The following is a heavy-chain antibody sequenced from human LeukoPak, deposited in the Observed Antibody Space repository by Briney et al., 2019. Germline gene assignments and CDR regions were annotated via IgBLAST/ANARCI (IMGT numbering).Heavy chain of an antibody. CDR2: INPNSGGT. V-gene: IGHV1-2*02. J-gene: IGHJ4*02. CDR1: GYTFTGYY. D-gene: IGHD5-24*01. CDR3: ARDPRRDGYKSEFDY. Sequence: ASVKVSCKASGYTFTGYYIHWVRQAPGQGLEWMGWINPNSGGTTFALKFQGRVTMTRDRSISTAYMELSSLRSDDTAVYYCARDPRRDGYKSEFDYWGQGTLVAVSS.